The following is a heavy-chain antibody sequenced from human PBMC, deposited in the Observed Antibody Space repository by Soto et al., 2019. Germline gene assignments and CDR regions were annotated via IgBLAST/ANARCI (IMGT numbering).Heavy chain of an antibody. Sequence: QLQLQESGSGLVKPSQTLSLTCAVSGGSISSGGYSWSWIRQPPGKGLEWIGYIYHSGSTYYNPSLKSRVTISVDRSKNQFSLKLSSVTAADTAVYYCAIATTHDYYYYGMDVRGQGTTVTVSS. V-gene: IGHV4-30-2*01. CDR1: GGSISSGGYS. J-gene: IGHJ6*02. D-gene: IGHD5-12*01. CDR2: IYHSGST. CDR3: AIATTHDYYYYGMDV.